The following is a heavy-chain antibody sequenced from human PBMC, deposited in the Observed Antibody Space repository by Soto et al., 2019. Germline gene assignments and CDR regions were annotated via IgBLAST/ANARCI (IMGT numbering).Heavy chain of an antibody. V-gene: IGHV3-30*03. CDR2: ISYDGSNK. CDR1: GFTFSSYG. J-gene: IGHJ4*02. CDR3: AREGGTIAAAGPDY. Sequence: GGSLRLSCAASGFTFSSYGLHGVRPAPGKGLEWVAVISYDGSNKYYADSVKGRFTISRDNSKSTLYLQMNSLRAEDTAVYYCAREGGTIAAAGPDYWGQGTLVTVSS. D-gene: IGHD6-13*01.